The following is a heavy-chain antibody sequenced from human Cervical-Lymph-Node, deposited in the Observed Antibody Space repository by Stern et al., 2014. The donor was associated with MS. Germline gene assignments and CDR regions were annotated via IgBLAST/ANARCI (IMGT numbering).Heavy chain of an antibody. Sequence: VQLVQSGAEVKKPGESLKISCKGSGYSFTSYWIGWVRQMSGNGLEWIGNIYPGESDNRNHPSFQGQGNILDQTYITTALLQRGSLKASDTAMYYCARRSKGSGSAFDNWSQGTLVTVSS. CDR3: ARRSKGSGSAFDN. CDR1: GYSFTSYW. J-gene: IGHJ4*02. V-gene: IGHV5-51*01. D-gene: IGHD1-26*01. CDR2: IYPGESDN.